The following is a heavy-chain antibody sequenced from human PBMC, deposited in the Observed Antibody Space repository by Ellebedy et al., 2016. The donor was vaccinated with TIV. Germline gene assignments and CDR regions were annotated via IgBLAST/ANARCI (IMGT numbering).Heavy chain of an antibody. J-gene: IGHJ3*02. V-gene: IGHV3-66*01. Sequence: GGSLRLSCAASEFTVSSTYMSWVRQAPGKGLAWVSVIFIDGTTYYADSVRGRFTISRDTSKNTLYIQMDSLRAEDTALYYCATETYNDVDLDVWGIFETWGQGTMVTVSS. CDR2: IFIDGTT. CDR3: ATETYNDVDLDVWGIFET. D-gene: IGHD3-16*01. CDR1: EFTVSSTY.